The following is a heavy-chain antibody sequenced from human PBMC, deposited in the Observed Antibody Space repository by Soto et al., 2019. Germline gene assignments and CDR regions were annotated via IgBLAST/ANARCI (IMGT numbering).Heavy chain of an antibody. CDR3: ARGYYYDSSGYYSDY. Sequence: GGSLRLSCAASGFALSDHYMDWFRQAPGKGLEWVGRIRNKANSYTTEYAASVKGRFTISRDDSKDPLYLQMNSLKTEDTAVYYCARGYYYDSSGYYSDYWGQGTLVTVSS. J-gene: IGHJ4*02. CDR1: GFALSDHY. V-gene: IGHV3-72*01. D-gene: IGHD3-22*01. CDR2: IRNKANSYTT.